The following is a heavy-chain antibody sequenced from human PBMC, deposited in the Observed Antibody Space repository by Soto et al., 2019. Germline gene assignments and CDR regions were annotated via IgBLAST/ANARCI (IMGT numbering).Heavy chain of an antibody. V-gene: IGHV3-21*01. D-gene: IGHD3-22*01. J-gene: IGHJ4*02. Sequence: GGSLRLSCAASGFTFSSYSMNWVRQAPGKGLEWVSSISSSSSYIYYADSVKGRFTISRDNAKNSLYLQMNSLRAEDTAVYYCARDKYYDSSGYPYAGGFDYCGQGTLVTVSS. CDR2: ISSSSSYI. CDR3: ARDKYYDSSGYPYAGGFDY. CDR1: GFTFSSYS.